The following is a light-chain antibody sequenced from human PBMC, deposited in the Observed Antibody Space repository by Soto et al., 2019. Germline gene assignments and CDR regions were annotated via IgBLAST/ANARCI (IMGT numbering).Light chain of an antibody. CDR2: EVN. CDR1: SSDVGGYNY. V-gene: IGLV2-8*01. Sequence: QSALTQPPSASGSPGQSVTISCTGTSSDVGGYNYVSWYQQHPGKVPKLMVYEVNKRPSGVPDRFSGSKSGNTASLTVSGLQAEDEADYYCTSYAGGNNVFGTGNKLTVL. J-gene: IGLJ1*01. CDR3: TSYAGGNNV.